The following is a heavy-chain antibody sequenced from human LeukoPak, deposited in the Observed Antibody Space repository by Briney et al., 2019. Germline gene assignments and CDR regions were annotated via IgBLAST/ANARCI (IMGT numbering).Heavy chain of an antibody. Sequence: GGSLRLSCAASGFTFSSHWMSWVRQAPGKGLEWVANIKQDGSEKYYADSVKGRFTISRDNSKNTLYLQMNSLRAEDTAVYYCARGPIAAAGTSWFDPWGQGTLVTVSS. CDR1: GFTFSSHW. D-gene: IGHD6-13*01. CDR2: IKQDGSEK. J-gene: IGHJ5*02. CDR3: ARGPIAAAGTSWFDP. V-gene: IGHV3-7*01.